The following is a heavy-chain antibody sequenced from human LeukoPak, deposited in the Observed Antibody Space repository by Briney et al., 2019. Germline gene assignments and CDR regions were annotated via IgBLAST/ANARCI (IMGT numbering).Heavy chain of an antibody. CDR2: ISGSGGGT. D-gene: IGHD1-26*01. CDR3: AKRAASGTRYFEY. CDR1: GFTFNAYT. J-gene: IGHJ4*02. V-gene: IGHV3-23*01. Sequence: GGSLRLSCADSGFTFNAYTKCLFRQAPGKGLEWVSTISGSGGGTYYGDSVKGRFTVSRDNSKNTVYLQMNSLRAEDTAIYYCAKRAASGTRYFEYKCQGTLVTVSS.